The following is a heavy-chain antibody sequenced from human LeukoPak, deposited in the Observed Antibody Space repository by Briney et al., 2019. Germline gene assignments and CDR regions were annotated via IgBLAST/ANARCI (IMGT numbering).Heavy chain of an antibody. CDR3: ARDLVVVAAAIPNWFDP. CDR2: INWNGGST. Sequence: GGSLRLSCAASGFTFDDYGMSWVRQAPGKGLEWVSGINWNGGSTGYADSVKGRVTISTDNAKSSLYLQMNSLRAEDTALYYCARDLVVVAAAIPNWFDPWGQGTLVTVSS. J-gene: IGHJ5*02. D-gene: IGHD2-2*01. CDR1: GFTFDDYG. V-gene: IGHV3-20*04.